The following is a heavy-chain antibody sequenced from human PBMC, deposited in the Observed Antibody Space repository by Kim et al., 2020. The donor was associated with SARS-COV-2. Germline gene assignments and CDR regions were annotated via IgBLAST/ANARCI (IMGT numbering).Heavy chain of an antibody. Sequence: EYAESMKGTFIISRDDSKSTAYLQMNSLKTEDTAVYYCTRNSPLLFGFDPWGQGTLVTVSS. D-gene: IGHD1-26*01. V-gene: IGHV3-73*01. J-gene: IGHJ5*02. CDR3: TRNSPLLFGFDP.